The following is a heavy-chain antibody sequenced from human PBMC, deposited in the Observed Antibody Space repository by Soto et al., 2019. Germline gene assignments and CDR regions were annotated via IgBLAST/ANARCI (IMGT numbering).Heavy chain of an antibody. CDR3: VKDTDDFWSGNPYYFDY. V-gene: IGHV3-64D*06. CDR1: GFTFSSYA. J-gene: IGHJ4*02. Sequence: GGSLRLSCSASGFTFSSYAMHWVRQAPGKGLEYVSAISSNGGSTYYADSVKGRFTISRDNSKNTLYLQMSSLRAEDTAVYYCVKDTDDFWSGNPYYFDYWGQGTLVTVSS. D-gene: IGHD3-3*01. CDR2: ISSNGGST.